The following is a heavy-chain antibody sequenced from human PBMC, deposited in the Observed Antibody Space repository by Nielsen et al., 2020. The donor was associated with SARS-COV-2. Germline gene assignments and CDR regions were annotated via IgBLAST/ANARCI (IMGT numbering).Heavy chain of an antibody. CDR2: ISWNSGSI. J-gene: IGHJ6*02. D-gene: IGHD3-3*01. V-gene: IGHV3-9*01. Sequence: GGSLRLSCAASGFTFDDYAMHWVRQAPGKGLEWVSGISWNSGSIGYADSVKGRFTISRDNAKNSLYLQMNSLRAEDTALYYCAKDRSLRFLEWLPPPGYYYGMDVWGQGTTVTVSS. CDR1: GFTFDDYA. CDR3: AKDRSLRFLEWLPPPGYYYGMDV.